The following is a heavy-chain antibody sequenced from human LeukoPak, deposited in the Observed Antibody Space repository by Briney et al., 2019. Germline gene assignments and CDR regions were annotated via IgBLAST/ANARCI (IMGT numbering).Heavy chain of an antibody. D-gene: IGHD2-2*01. CDR2: IIPIFGTA. J-gene: IGHJ5*02. Sequence: SVKVSCKASGGTFSSYAISWVRQAPGQGLEWMGGIIPIFGTANYAQKFQGRVTITTDESTSTAYMELSSLRSEDTAVYYCVVPAAISSGWFDPWGQGTLVTVSS. V-gene: IGHV1-69*05. CDR3: VVPAAISSGWFDP. CDR1: GGTFSSYA.